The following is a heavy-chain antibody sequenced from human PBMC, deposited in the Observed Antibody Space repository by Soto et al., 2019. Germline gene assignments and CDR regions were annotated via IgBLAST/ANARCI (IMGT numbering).Heavy chain of an antibody. CDR3: ASDYGDDSPQLHKGGFDP. CDR1: GGTFSSYA. V-gene: IGHV1-69*12. CDR2: IIPIFGTA. D-gene: IGHD4-17*01. Sequence: QVQLVQSGAEVKKPGSSVKVSCKASGGTFSSYAISWVRQAPGQGLEWMGGIIPIFGTANYAQKFQGRVTITADESTSTAYMELSSLRSEDTAVYYCASDYGDDSPQLHKGGFDPWGQGTLVTVSS. J-gene: IGHJ5*02.